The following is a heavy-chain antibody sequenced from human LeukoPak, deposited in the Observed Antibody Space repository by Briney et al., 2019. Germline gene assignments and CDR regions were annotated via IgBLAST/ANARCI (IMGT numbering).Heavy chain of an antibody. V-gene: IGHV3-21*04. D-gene: IGHD3-3*01. CDR1: GFTFSSYS. Sequence: GGSLRLSCAASGFTFSSYSMNWVRQAPGKGLEWVSSISSSSTYIYYADSVKGRFTISRDNSKNTLYLQMNSLRAEDTAVYYWANGNGQQFLGGLHETNFYYWGQGTLVTVSS. CDR3: ANGNGQQFLGGLHETNFYY. CDR2: ISSSSTYI. J-gene: IGHJ4*01.